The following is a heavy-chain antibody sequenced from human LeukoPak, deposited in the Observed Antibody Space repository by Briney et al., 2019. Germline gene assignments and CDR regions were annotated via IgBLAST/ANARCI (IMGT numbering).Heavy chain of an antibody. V-gene: IGHV1-24*01. D-gene: IGHD3-10*01. J-gene: IGHJ5*02. Sequence: GASVKVSCKVSGYTLTELSMHWVRQAPGKGLEWMGGFDPEEGETIYAQKFQGRVTMTEDTSTDTAYMELSSLRSEDTAVYYCATSWVTMVRGVIKSPNWFDPWGQGTLVTVSS. CDR2: FDPEEGET. CDR1: GYTLTELS. CDR3: ATSWVTMVRGVIKSPNWFDP.